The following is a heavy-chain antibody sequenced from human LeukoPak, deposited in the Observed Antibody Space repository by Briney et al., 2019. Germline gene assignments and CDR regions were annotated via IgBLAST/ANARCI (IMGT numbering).Heavy chain of an antibody. V-gene: IGHV3-15*01. CDR2: IKSKTDGGTT. D-gene: IGHD6-13*01. CDR3: ARWGYSSSWYLRSIPSDY. J-gene: IGHJ4*02. Sequence: GGSLRLSCAASGFTFSNAWMSWVRQAPGKGLEWVGRIKSKTDGGTTDYAAPVKGRFTISRDDSKNTLYLQMNSLKTEDTAVYYCARWGYSSSWYLRSIPSDYWGQGTLVTVSS. CDR1: GFTFSNAW.